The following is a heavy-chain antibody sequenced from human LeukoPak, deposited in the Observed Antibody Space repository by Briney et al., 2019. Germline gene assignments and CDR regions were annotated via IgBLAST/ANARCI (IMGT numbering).Heavy chain of an antibody. V-gene: IGHV4-59*03. J-gene: IGHJ3*02. CDR1: GASISSSY. Sequence: PSETLSLTCAVSGASISSSYWSWIRQPPGKGLEWIGYINYSGNTKYNPSLESRVTISVDASNNQFSLRLSSVTAADTAFYYCATSYYDSRGYSNTFDICGQGTLVTVSS. CDR2: INYSGNT. CDR3: ATSYYDSRGYSNTFDI. D-gene: IGHD3-22*01.